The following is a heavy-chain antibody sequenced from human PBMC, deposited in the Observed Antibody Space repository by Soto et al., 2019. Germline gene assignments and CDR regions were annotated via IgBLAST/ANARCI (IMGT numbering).Heavy chain of an antibody. Sequence: QVQLVESGGGVVQPGRSLSLSCAASGFTFRNYVMHWVRQAPGNGLEWVAVISSDGSNKYYADSVKGRFTISRDNSKNTLYLQMNSLRIEDTAVYYCTKDRATHRNYWGQGTLVTVSS. CDR2: ISSDGSNK. CDR1: GFTFRNYV. CDR3: TKDRATHRNY. J-gene: IGHJ4*02. D-gene: IGHD5-12*01. V-gene: IGHV3-30*18.